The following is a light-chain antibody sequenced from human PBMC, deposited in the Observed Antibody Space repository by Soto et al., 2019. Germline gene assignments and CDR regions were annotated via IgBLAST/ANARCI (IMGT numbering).Light chain of an antibody. CDR1: QRIGSW. CDR2: DAS. Sequence: DIQMTQSPSTLSASVGDRVSITCRASQRIGSWLTWYQQKPGKVPKLLIYDASHLTSGVPSRFSGSGSGTEFTLSISSLQPDDFATYYCQHYYTYPYVFGQGTKVDIK. V-gene: IGKV1-5*01. J-gene: IGKJ1*01. CDR3: QHYYTYPYV.